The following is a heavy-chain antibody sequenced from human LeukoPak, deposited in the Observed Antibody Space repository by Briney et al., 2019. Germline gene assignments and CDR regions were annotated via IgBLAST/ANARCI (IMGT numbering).Heavy chain of an antibody. CDR1: GYTFTGYY. CDR3: ARDSGLGYSGYDLAW. D-gene: IGHD5-12*01. V-gene: IGHV1-2*02. J-gene: IGHJ4*02. Sequence: ASVKVSCKASGYTFTGYYMSWVRQAPGQGLEWMGWIIPNSGDTNYAQKFQGRVTMTRDTSIRTAYMELSRLRSDDTAVYYCARDSGLGYSGYDLAWWGQGTLVTVSS. CDR2: IIPNSGDT.